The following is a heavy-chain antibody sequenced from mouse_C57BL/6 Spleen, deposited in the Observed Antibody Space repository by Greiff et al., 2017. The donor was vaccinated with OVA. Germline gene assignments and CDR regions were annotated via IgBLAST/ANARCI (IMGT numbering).Heavy chain of an antibody. CDR1: GYSFTSYY. CDR3: ARDYSNYDWYFDV. D-gene: IGHD2-5*01. Sequence: VKLMESGPELVKPGASVKISCKASGYSFTSYYIHWVKQRPGQGLEWIGWIYPGSGNTKYNEKFKGKATLTADTSSSTAYMQLSSLTSEDSAVYYCARDYSNYDWYFDVWGTGTTVTVSS. CDR2: IYPGSGNT. V-gene: IGHV1-66*01. J-gene: IGHJ1*03.